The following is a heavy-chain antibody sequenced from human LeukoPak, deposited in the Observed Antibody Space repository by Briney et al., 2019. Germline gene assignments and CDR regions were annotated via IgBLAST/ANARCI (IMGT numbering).Heavy chain of an antibody. V-gene: IGHV4-4*07. CDR2: IYTSGST. CDR1: GGSISSYY. Sequence: PSETLSLTCTVSGGSISSYYWSWIRQPAGKGLEWIGRIYTSGSTNYNPSLKSRVTMSVDTSKNQFSLKLSSVTAADTAVYYCARAPAVLIVGATFDYWGQGTLVTVSS. J-gene: IGHJ4*02. D-gene: IGHD1-26*01. CDR3: ARAPAVLIVGATFDY.